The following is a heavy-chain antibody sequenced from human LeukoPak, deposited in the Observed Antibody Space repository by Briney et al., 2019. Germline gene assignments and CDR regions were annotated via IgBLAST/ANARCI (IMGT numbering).Heavy chain of an antibody. CDR3: AVGDPSGY. CDR2: ISYDGSNK. D-gene: IGHD3-10*01. CDR1: GFTFSSYA. J-gene: IGHJ4*02. Sequence: GGSLRLSCAASGFTFSSYAMHWVRQAPGKGLEWVAVISYDGSNKYYADSVKGRFTISRDNSKNTLYLQMNSLRAEDTAVYYCAVGDPSGYWGQGTLVTVSS. V-gene: IGHV3-30-3*01.